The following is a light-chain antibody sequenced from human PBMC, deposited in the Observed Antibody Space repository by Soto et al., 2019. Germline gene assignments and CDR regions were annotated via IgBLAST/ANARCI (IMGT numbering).Light chain of an antibody. J-gene: IGKJ1*01. V-gene: IGKV1-39*01. CDR1: QNIDTY. CDR2: AAS. CDR3: QQSSMTPRS. Sequence: DIRLTQSPSPLSAYVGDRVTISCRASQNIDTYLMWYQQKAGRAPDLLIYAASSLQNGVPSRFRGSRSGTEFTLTISGLQPEDVATYYCQQSSMTPRSFGQGTKVEIK.